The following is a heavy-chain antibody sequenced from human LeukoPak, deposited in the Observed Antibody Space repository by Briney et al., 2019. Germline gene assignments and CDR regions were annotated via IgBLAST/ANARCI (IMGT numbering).Heavy chain of an antibody. CDR1: GFTFSSYS. D-gene: IGHD3-10*01. J-gene: IGHJ4*02. Sequence: PGGSLRLSCASSGFTFSSYSMNWVRQAPGKGLEWVSSISSSSSYIYYADSVKGRFTISRDNAKNSLYLQMNSLRAEDTAVYYCARDLSYPGAIDYWGQGTLVTVSS. V-gene: IGHV3-21*01. CDR2: ISSSSSYI. CDR3: ARDLSYPGAIDY.